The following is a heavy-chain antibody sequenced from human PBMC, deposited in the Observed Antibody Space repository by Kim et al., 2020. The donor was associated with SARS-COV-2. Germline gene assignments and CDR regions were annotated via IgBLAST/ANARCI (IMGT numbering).Heavy chain of an antibody. CDR1: GFTFDDYA. D-gene: IGHD6-19*01. CDR3: VRGPEWLTKN. Sequence: GGSLRLSCAASGFTFDDYAMHWVRQVPGKGLEWVSLISGNGGNKKYADSVKGRFTISIDNSKKSLYLQMNSLRSEDTALYYCVRGPEWLTKNWGQGTQVTVSS. V-gene: IGHV3-43*02. CDR2: ISGNGGNK. J-gene: IGHJ4*02.